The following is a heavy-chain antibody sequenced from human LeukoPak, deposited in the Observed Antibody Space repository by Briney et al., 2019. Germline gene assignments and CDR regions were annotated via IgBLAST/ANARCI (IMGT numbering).Heavy chain of an antibody. Sequence: ASVKVSCKASGYTFTSYDINWVRQATGQGLEWMGWMNPNSGNTGYAQKLQGRVTMTTDTSTSTAYMELRSLRSDDTAVYYCARVNEGAAGTRYYYYYYMDVWGKGTTVTVSS. D-gene: IGHD6-13*01. J-gene: IGHJ6*03. V-gene: IGHV1-8*02. CDR1: GYTFTSYD. CDR2: MNPNSGNT. CDR3: ARVNEGAAGTRYYYYYYMDV.